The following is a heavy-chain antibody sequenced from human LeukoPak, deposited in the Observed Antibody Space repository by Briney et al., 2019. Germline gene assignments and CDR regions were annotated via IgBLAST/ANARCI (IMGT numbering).Heavy chain of an antibody. Sequence: ASVTVSCKASGGTFSSYAISWVRQAPGQGLEWMGGIIPIFGTANYAQKFQGRVTITADESTSTAYMELSSLRSEDTAVYYCAREGYSSGWYAYWGQGTLVTVSS. CDR1: GGTFSSYA. D-gene: IGHD6-19*01. V-gene: IGHV1-69*13. J-gene: IGHJ4*02. CDR3: AREGYSSGWYAY. CDR2: IIPIFGTA.